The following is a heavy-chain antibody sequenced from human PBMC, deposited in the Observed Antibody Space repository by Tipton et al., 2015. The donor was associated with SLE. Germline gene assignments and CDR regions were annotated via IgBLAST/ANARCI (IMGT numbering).Heavy chain of an antibody. CDR2: INPYTGNT. Sequence: QLVQSGAEIKEPGASVKVSCKASGYTFTSYAISWVRQAPGQGLEWMGWINPYTGNTDYAQKVQGRVTMTTDTSRSTAYLDLRSLRPDDTAVYYCAERYDTFEIWGQGTMVSVSS. V-gene: IGHV1-18*01. CDR1: GYTFTSYA. D-gene: IGHD1-1*01. J-gene: IGHJ3*02. CDR3: AERYDTFEI.